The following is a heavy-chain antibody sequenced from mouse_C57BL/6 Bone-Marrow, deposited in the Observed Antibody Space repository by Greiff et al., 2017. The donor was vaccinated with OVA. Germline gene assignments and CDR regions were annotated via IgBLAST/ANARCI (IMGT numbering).Heavy chain of an antibody. J-gene: IGHJ1*03. CDR1: GFSLTSYG. Sequence: VMLVESGPGLVAPSQSLSITCTVSGFSLTSYGVHWVRQPPGKGLEWLVVIWSDGSTTYNSALKSRLSISKDNSKSQVFLKMNSLQTDDTAMYYCARHRDDGYYPWYFDVWGTGTTVTVSS. D-gene: IGHD2-3*01. CDR3: ARHRDDGYYPWYFDV. CDR2: IWSDGST. V-gene: IGHV2-6-1*01.